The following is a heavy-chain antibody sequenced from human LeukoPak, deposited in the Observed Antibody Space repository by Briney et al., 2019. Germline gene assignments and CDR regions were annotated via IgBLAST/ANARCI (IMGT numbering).Heavy chain of an antibody. J-gene: IGHJ6*02. CDR3: ARAAGDGKLDPYYYYGMDV. CDR1: GFTFSSYA. CDR2: ISGSGGST. Sequence: QAGGSLRLSCAASGFTFSSYAMSWVRQAPGRGLEWVSAISGSGGSTYYADSVKGRFTISRDNSKNTLYLQMNSLRAEDTAVYYCARAAGDGKLDPYYYYGMDVWGQGTTVTVSS. V-gene: IGHV3-23*01. D-gene: IGHD3-10*01.